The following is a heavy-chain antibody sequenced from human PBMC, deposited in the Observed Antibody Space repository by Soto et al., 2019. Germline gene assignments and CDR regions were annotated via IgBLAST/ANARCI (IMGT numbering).Heavy chain of an antibody. D-gene: IGHD3-3*01. CDR1: GGSISSYY. J-gene: IGHJ5*02. CDR3: AKAINYDCCSRYQSIGDRFEP. V-gene: IGHV4-59*01. CDR2: IYYSGST. Sequence: SETLSLTCTVSGGSISSYYWSWIRQPPGKGLEWIGYIYYSGSTNYNPSLKSRVTISVDTSKNQFSLKLSSVTAAVTAVYYCAKAINYDCCSRYQSIGDRFEPCPQGTLVTVSA.